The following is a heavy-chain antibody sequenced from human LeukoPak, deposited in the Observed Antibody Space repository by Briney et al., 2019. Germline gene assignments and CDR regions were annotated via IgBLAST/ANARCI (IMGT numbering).Heavy chain of an antibody. J-gene: IGHJ4*02. V-gene: IGHV3-30*02. CDR1: GVTCSSYG. CDR2: IRYDGSNT. Sequence: GGSLRRSCAASGVTCSSYGIHWVRQAPGKGLGWVAFIRYDGSNTYYTDSVKGRFTISRDNSKNTLYLQMHSLRAEDTAVYYCAKDRLWFGESVFDYWGQGTLVTVSS. D-gene: IGHD3-10*01. CDR3: AKDRLWFGESVFDY.